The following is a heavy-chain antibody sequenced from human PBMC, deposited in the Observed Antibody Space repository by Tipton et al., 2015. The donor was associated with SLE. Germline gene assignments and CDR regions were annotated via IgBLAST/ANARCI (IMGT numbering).Heavy chain of an antibody. CDR1: GYTFTSYG. CDR3: ARKGVD. D-gene: IGHD3-10*01. Sequence: QVQLVQSGAEVKKPGASVKVSCKASGYTFTSYGISWVRQAPGQGLEWMGRIIPILGIANYAQRFQGRVTITADKSMSTAYMELGSPRSEDTAVYYCARKGVDWGQGTLVTVSS. V-gene: IGHV1-69*09. CDR2: IIPILGIA. J-gene: IGHJ4*02.